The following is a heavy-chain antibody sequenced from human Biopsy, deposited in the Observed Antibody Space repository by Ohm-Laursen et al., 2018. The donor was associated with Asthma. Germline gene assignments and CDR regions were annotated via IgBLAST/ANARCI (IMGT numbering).Heavy chain of an antibody. CDR1: GYTFNSAG. V-gene: IGHV1-18*01. Sequence: SVKVSCKTSGYTFNSAGITWVRQAPGQGLEWMGWISVYNGNTKVAQRLQDRVTMITDTSTSAAYMELRSLRSDDTAVYFCARAVDYSHYYGIDVWGQGTTVTVS. CDR3: ARAVDYSHYYGIDV. CDR2: ISVYNGNT. D-gene: IGHD3-10*01. J-gene: IGHJ6*02.